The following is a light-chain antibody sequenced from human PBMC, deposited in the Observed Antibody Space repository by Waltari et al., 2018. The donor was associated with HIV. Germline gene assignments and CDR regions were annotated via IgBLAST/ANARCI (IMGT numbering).Light chain of an antibody. J-gene: IGLJ1*01. CDR2: DIN. CDR1: SSDVGGYEF. Sequence: QSALTQPASVSGSPGQSITISCTGTSSDVGGYEFVAWYQQHQGKAPKLLVYDINKRPSGVATRFSGSKTGNTASLTVSGLQADDEADYYCNSYTSRTTFVFGTGTKVTVL. CDR3: NSYTSRTTFV. V-gene: IGLV2-14*03.